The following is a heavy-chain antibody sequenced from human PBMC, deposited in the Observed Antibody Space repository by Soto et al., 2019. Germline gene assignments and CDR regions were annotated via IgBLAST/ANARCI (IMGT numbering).Heavy chain of an antibody. J-gene: IGHJ6*02. Sequence: GGSLRLSCAASGVTFSDYYMSWILRATGKGLEWVSYISSSGSTIYYADSVKGRFTISRDNAKNSLYLQMNSLRAEDTAVYYCARVGGGNPDYYYYGMDVWGQGTTVTVSS. CDR3: ARVGGGNPDYYYYGMDV. D-gene: IGHD2-15*01. V-gene: IGHV3-11*01. CDR1: GVTFSDYY. CDR2: ISSSGSTI.